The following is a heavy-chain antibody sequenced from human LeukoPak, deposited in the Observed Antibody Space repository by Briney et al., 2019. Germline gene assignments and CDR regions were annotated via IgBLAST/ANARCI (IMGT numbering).Heavy chain of an antibody. CDR3: ARGGSRSRRGDDAFDI. Sequence: ASVKDSCKASGYTFTDYAMNWVRQAPGQGLEWMGWISAYNGNTELAQKFQGRVTLATDASTSTAYVELRSLTSDDTAVYFCARGGSRSRRGDDAFDIWGQGTMVTVSS. CDR1: GYTFTDYA. CDR2: ISAYNGNT. D-gene: IGHD3-10*01. J-gene: IGHJ3*02. V-gene: IGHV1-18*01.